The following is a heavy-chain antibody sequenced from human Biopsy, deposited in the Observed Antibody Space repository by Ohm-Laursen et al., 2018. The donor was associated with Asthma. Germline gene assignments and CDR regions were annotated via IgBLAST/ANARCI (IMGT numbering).Heavy chain of an antibody. Sequence: SETLSLTCIVSGDAMSTSGSYWGWIRQSPGKGLEWIGSIYYSGRTYYNPSLESRVTISADTSKNHFSLKVTSVTAADTAVYYCARAVSSSSYWYFGLWGRGDLVTVSS. J-gene: IGHJ2*01. CDR1: GDAMSTSGSY. D-gene: IGHD6-6*01. V-gene: IGHV4-39*02. CDR3: ARAVSSSSYWYFGL. CDR2: IYYSGRT.